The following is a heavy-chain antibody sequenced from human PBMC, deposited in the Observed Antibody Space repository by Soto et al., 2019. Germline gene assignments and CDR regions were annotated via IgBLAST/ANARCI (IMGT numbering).Heavy chain of an antibody. V-gene: IGHV3-23*01. J-gene: IGHJ5*02. Sequence: EVQLLESGGGLIQPGGSLRLSCAASGFPFSTYEMTWARQSPGKGLEWVAFITSSGGPTYYADSVRGRFTISRDNSKHTLYLQMDSLRVEGTGIYYCVKGGGLDAWGEGVLVTV. CDR2: ITSSGGPT. CDR3: VKGGGLDA. D-gene: IGHD5-12*01. CDR1: GFPFSTYE.